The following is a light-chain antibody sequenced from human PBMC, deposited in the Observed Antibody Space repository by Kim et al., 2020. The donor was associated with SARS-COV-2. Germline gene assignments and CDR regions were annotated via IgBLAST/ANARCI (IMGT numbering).Light chain of an antibody. CDR1: QSLSSSY. V-gene: IGKV3-20*01. CDR3: QHYGSSPLT. CDR2: AAS. Sequence: SPGERATLSCRASQSLSSSYLAWYQQKPGQAPRLLIYAASSRATGIPDRFSGSGSGTDFTLTLSRLEPEDFVVYYCQHYGSSPLTFGGGTKVDIK. J-gene: IGKJ4*01.